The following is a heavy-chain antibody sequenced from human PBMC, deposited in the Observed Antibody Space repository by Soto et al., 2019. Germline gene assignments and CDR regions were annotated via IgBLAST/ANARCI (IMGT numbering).Heavy chain of an antibody. CDR1: GYTFTSYG. V-gene: IGHV1-18*04. D-gene: IGHD6-13*01. CDR3: ARSVAAAGTSCFDP. J-gene: IGHJ5*02. Sequence: ASVKVSCKASGYTFTSYGISWVRQAPGQGLEWMGWISAYNGNTNYAQKLQGRVTMTTDTSTSTAYMELSSLRSDDTAVYSCARSVAAAGTSCFDPWGQGTLVTVSS. CDR2: ISAYNGNT.